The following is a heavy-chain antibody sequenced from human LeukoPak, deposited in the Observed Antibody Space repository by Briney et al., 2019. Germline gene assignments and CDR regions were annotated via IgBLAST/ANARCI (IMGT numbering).Heavy chain of an antibody. CDR1: GFTFSSYA. Sequence: GGSLRLSCAASGFTFSSYAMSWVRQAPGKGLEWVSAISGSGGSTYYADSVKGRFTISRDNSKNTLFLQMSSLRAEDTAVYFCARRGCYGGNCYPCDYWGQGTLVTVSS. CDR3: ARRGCYGGNCYPCDY. CDR2: ISGSGGST. J-gene: IGHJ4*02. V-gene: IGHV3-23*01. D-gene: IGHD2-21*02.